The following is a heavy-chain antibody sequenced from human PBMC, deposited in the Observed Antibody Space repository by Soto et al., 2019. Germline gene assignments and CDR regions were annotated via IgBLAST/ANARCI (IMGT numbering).Heavy chain of an antibody. CDR1: GGSFSCYY. D-gene: IGHD2-2*02. CDR3: ASGEIHSVYCSSTSCYTNYYYGMDV. CDR2: INHSGST. Sequence: SETLSLTCAVYGGSFSCYYWSWIRQPPGKGLEWIGEINHSGSTNYNPSLKSRVTISVDTSKNQFSLKLSSVTAADTAVYHCASGEIHSVYCSSTSCYTNYYYGMDVWGQGTTVT. V-gene: IGHV4-34*01. J-gene: IGHJ6*02.